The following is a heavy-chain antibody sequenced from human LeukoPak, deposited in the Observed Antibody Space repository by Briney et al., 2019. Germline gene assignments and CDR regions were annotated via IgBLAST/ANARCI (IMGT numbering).Heavy chain of an antibody. CDR1: GFTFSSYS. CDR2: ISSSSDYI. V-gene: IGHV3-21*01. D-gene: IGHD4-17*01. CDR3: ARETTVTSGWFDP. J-gene: IGHJ5*02. Sequence: GGSVRLSCAASGFTFSSYSMNWVRQAPGKGLEWVSSISSSSDYIYFADSVKGRFTISRDNAKNSLYLQMNSLRADDTAVYYCARETTVTSGWFDPWGQGTLVTVSS.